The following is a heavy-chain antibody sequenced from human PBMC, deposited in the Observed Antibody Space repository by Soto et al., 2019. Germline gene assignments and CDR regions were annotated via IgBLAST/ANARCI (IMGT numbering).Heavy chain of an antibody. V-gene: IGHV3-33*01. D-gene: IGHD6-25*01. J-gene: IGHJ6*02. Sequence: PGGSLRLSCAASGFTFSSYGMHWVRQAPGKGLEWVAVIWYDGSNKYYADSVKGRFTISRDNSKNTLYLQMNSLRAEDTAVYYCARDRLPTDYYYYGMDVWGQGTLVTVSS. CDR2: IWYDGSNK. CDR1: GFTFSSYG. CDR3: ARDRLPTDYYYYGMDV.